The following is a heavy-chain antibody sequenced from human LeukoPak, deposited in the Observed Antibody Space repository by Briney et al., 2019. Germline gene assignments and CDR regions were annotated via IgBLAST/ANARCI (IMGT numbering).Heavy chain of an antibody. V-gene: IGHV3-7*01. CDR3: ARTSNYGDHTFDS. CDR1: GFTFSSYW. CDR2: IKQDGSEK. J-gene: IGHJ4*02. D-gene: IGHD4-17*01. Sequence: GGSLRLSCAASGFTFSSYWMSWVSQAPGKGLEWVANIKQDGSEKYYVDSVKGRFTISRDNAKNSLYLQMNSLRAEDTAVYYCARTSNYGDHTFDSWGQGTLVTVSS.